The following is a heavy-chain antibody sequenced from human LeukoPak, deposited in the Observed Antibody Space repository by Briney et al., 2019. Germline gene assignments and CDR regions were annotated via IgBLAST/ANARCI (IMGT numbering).Heavy chain of an antibody. V-gene: IGHV3-30-3*01. J-gene: IGHJ3*02. D-gene: IGHD3-22*01. Sequence: PGGSLRLSCAASGFTFSNYAMHWVRQAPGKGLKWVAVISYDGTNKYYADSVKGRFTISRDNSKNTMYLQMNSLRAEDTAMYYCARAPMSYDSSGFGGAFDIWAKGQWSPSLQ. CDR1: GFTFSNYA. CDR2: ISYDGTNK. CDR3: ARAPMSYDSSGFGGAFDI.